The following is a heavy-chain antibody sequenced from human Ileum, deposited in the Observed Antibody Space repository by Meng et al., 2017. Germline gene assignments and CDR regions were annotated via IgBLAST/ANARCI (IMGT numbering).Heavy chain of an antibody. CDR1: GGSVNTGSYY. CDR2: MYFSGST. D-gene: IGHD3-22*01. Sequence: QVQLEESDPGLVRPLETLSLTCTISGGSVNTGSYYWSWIRQPPGKGLEWIGYMYFSGSTKYNASLKSRVSISVDTSKKQFSLNLTSVTAADTAVYYCARGHYDKYFDSWGQGTLVTVSS. CDR3: ARGHYDKYFDS. J-gene: IGHJ4*02. V-gene: IGHV4-61*01.